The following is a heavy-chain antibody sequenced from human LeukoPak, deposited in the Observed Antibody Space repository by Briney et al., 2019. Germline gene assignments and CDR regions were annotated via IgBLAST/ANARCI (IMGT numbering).Heavy chain of an antibody. V-gene: IGHV3-49*04. D-gene: IGHD2-15*01. Sequence: GGSLRLSCEASGFTFGDYSMSWVRQAPGKGLSWVGFIRKKAYGGTTEYAASVKGRFTISRDDSISIAYLQMNNLKTEDTAVYYCTRNDSPGPNWGQGTLVTVSS. CDR3: TRNDSPGPN. CDR1: GFTFGDYS. CDR2: IRKKAYGGTT. J-gene: IGHJ4*02.